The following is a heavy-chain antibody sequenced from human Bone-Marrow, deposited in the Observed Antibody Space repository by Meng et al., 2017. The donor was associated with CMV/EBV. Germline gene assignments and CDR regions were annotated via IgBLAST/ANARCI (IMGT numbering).Heavy chain of an antibody. D-gene: IGHD5-24*01. CDR1: RYTFTSYA. Sequence: VACKASRYTFTSYAMHWVRQAPGQRLEWMGWINAGNGNTKYTQKFQGRVTITRDTSASTAYMELSSLRSEDTAVYYCASSVTRGFDPWGQGTLVPSPQ. J-gene: IGHJ5*02. CDR3: ASSVTRGFDP. CDR2: INAGNGNT. V-gene: IGHV1-3*01.